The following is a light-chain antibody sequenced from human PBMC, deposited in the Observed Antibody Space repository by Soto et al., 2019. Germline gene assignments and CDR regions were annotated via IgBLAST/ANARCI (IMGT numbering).Light chain of an antibody. Sequence: ESVFTQSPATLSLSPGERATLSCRASESVRDELGWYQQKPGQAPRLLIFDSSNRATGIPARFSGSGYGTDFTLSISSLEPEDFAVYYCQQRLSWPITFGQGTRPEVK. V-gene: IGKV3-11*01. J-gene: IGKJ5*01. CDR3: QQRLSWPIT. CDR2: DSS. CDR1: ESVRDE.